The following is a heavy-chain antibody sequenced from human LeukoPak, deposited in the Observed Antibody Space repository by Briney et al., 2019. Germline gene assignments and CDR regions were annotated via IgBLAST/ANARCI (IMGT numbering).Heavy chain of an antibody. CDR1: GYTFTGYY. V-gene: IGHV1-2*02. CDR3: ARDGDILTGYYPPDY. CDR2: INPNSGGT. D-gene: IGHD3-9*01. Sequence: ASVKVSCKASGYTFTGYYMHWVRQAPGQGLEWMGWINPNSGGTNYAQKFQGRVTMTRDTSISTAYMELSRLRSDDTAVYYCARDGDILTGYYPPDYWGQGTLVTVSS. J-gene: IGHJ4*02.